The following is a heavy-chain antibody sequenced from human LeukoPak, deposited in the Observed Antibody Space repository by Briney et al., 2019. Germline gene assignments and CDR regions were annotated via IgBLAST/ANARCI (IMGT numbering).Heavy chain of an antibody. Sequence: GASVKVSCKASGYTFTGYYMHWVRQAPGQGLEWMGWINPNSGGTNYAQKFQGRVTMTRDTSISTAYMELSRLRSDDTAVYYCARGEDGLRYFDWLTHFDYWGQGTLVTVSS. CDR1: GYTFTGYY. V-gene: IGHV1-2*02. J-gene: IGHJ4*02. CDR2: INPNSGGT. D-gene: IGHD3-9*01. CDR3: ARGEDGLRYFDWLTHFDY.